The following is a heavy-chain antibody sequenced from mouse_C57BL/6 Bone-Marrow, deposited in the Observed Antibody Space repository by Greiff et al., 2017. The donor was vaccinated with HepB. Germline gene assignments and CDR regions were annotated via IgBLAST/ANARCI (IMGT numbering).Heavy chain of an antibody. J-gene: IGHJ1*03. Sequence: VESGGGLVKPGGSLKLSCAASGFTFSSYAMSWVRQTPEKKLEWVATISDGGSYTYYPDNVKGRFTISRDNAKNNLYLQMSHLKSEDTAMYYCARLLFWYFDVWGTGTTVTVSS. CDR2: ISDGGSYT. V-gene: IGHV5-4*01. CDR1: GFTFSSYA. CDR3: ARLLFWYFDV.